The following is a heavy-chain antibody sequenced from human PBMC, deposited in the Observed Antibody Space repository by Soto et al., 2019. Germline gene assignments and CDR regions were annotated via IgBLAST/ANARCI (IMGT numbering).Heavy chain of an antibody. D-gene: IGHD2-2*01. CDR3: GRLQGTTSIDY. J-gene: IGHJ4*02. CDR2: ISSRSTYT. CDR1: GFTFSDFY. Sequence: QVQLVESGGGLVKPGGSLRVSCAASGFTFSDFYMTWIRQAPGKGLEWISDISSRSTYTNYSDSVKGRFTISRDNAKNSLHLQMNSLRAEDTAVYYCGRLQGTTSIDYWGQGTLVTVSS. V-gene: IGHV3-11*05.